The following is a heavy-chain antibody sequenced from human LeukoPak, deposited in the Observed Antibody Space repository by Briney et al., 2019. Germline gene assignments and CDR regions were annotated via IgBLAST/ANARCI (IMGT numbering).Heavy chain of an antibody. J-gene: IGHJ4*02. CDR2: ITSSRIYI. CDR3: ARDGSRGNLVTAPDF. CDR1: GFTFSTYS. Sequence: GGSPRLSCAASGFTFSTYSMNWVRQAPGKGLEWVSSITSSRIYIYYADSVKGRFTISRDNAKNSLYLQMNSLRAEDTAVYYCARDGSRGNLVTAPDFWGQGTLVTVSS. D-gene: IGHD2-21*02. V-gene: IGHV3-21*01.